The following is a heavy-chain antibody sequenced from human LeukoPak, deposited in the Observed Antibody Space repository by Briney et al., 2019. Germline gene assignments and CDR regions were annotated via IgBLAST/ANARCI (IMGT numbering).Heavy chain of an antibody. Sequence: GGSLRLSCAASGFTFSNYAMSWVRQAPGKGLEWVSTISNTGSDTYYAGSVQGRFTISRDNSENTLYLQMNNLRAEDTAIHYCAKVPYSDYGSGRPPFMDVWGQGTTVAVS. V-gene: IGHV3-23*01. CDR2: ISNTGSDT. CDR3: AKVPYSDYGSGRPPFMDV. J-gene: IGHJ6*02. CDR1: GFTFSNYA. D-gene: IGHD3-10*01.